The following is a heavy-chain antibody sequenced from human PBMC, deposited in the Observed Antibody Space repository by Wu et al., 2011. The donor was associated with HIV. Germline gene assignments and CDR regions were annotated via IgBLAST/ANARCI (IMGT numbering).Heavy chain of an antibody. D-gene: IGHD3-22*01. CDR3: ARDCPMIVVPWYYGMDV. V-gene: IGHV1-69*01. J-gene: IGHJ6*02. CDR2: IIPIFGTT. Sequence: QVQLVQSGAEVKKPGSSVKVSCKASGGTFSSYAIRWVRQAPGQGLEWMGGIIPIFGTTNYAQKFQGRVTITTDESTSTASMELSSLRSEDTAVYYCARDCPMIVVPWYYGMDVVGPRDHGHRLL. CDR1: GGTFSSYA.